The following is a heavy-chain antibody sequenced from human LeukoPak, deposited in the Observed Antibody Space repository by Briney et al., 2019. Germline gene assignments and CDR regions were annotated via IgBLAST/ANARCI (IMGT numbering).Heavy chain of an antibody. Sequence: ASVKVSCTASGYTFTSYGISWVRQAPGQGLEWMGWISAYNGNTNYAQKLQGRVTMTTDTSTSTAYMELRSLRSDDTAVYYCARGYRPYYDFWSGYYPKNWFDPWGQGTLVTVSS. J-gene: IGHJ5*02. D-gene: IGHD3-3*01. CDR3: ARGYRPYYDFWSGYYPKNWFDP. V-gene: IGHV1-18*01. CDR2: ISAYNGNT. CDR1: GYTFTSYG.